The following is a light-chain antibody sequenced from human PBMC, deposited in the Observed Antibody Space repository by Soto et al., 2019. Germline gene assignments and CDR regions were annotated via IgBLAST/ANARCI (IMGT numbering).Light chain of an antibody. CDR3: NSYTSSTTSYI. J-gene: IGLJ1*01. CDR2: DVS. CDR1: SSDVGAFNY. Sequence: LTQPASVSGSPGQSITISCTGTSSDVGAFNYVSWYQQHPGKAPKLMIYDVSNRPSGVSNRFSGSKSGNTASLTISGLQVEDEADYYCNSYTSSTTSYIFGTGTKVTVL. V-gene: IGLV2-14*01.